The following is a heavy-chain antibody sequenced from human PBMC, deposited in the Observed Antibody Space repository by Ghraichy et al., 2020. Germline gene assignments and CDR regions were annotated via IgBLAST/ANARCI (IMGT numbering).Heavy chain of an antibody. CDR1: GFTFSSYA. J-gene: IGHJ4*02. CDR2: ISGSGGST. CDR3: AKYDSRIQLWSAHPNYYFDY. V-gene: IGHV3-23*01. Sequence: GGSLRLSCAASGFTFSSYAMSWVRQAPGKGLEWVSAISGSGGSTYYADSVKGRFTISRDNSKNTLYLQMNSLRAEDTAVYYCAKYDSRIQLWSAHPNYYFDYWCQGTLVTVSS. D-gene: IGHD5-18*01.